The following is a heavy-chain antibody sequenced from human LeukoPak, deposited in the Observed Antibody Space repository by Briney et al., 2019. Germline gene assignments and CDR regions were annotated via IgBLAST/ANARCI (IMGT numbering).Heavy chain of an antibody. V-gene: IGHV3-21*01. CDR3: ARGGPRSIAARPGYMDV. D-gene: IGHD6-6*01. CDR1: GSTFSSYS. J-gene: IGHJ6*03. Sequence: GGSLRLSCAASGSTFSSYSMNWVRQAPGKGLEWVSSISSSSSYIYYADSVKGRFTISRDNAKNSLYLQMNSLRAEDTAVYYCARGGPRSIAARPGYMDVWGKGTTVTVSS. CDR2: ISSSSSYI.